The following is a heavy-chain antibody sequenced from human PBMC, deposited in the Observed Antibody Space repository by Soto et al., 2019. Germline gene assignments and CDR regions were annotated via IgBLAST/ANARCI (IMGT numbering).Heavy chain of an antibody. CDR2: IRSDGGDT. CDR3: ARVPIPMAGMGIYY. CDR1: GFTFTNYW. J-gene: IGHJ4*02. D-gene: IGHD6-19*01. V-gene: IGHV3-74*01. Sequence: EVQLVESGGGLVQPGGSLRLSCAASGFTFTNYWMHWVRQAPGRGLVWVSRIRSDGGDTSYVDSVKGRFTISRDDAKNTLYLQMNRLRAEDTAVYYCARVPIPMAGMGIYYWGQGTLVTVSS.